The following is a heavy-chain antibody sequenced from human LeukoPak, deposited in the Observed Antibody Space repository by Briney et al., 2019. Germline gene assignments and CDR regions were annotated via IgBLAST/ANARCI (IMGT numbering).Heavy chain of an antibody. Sequence: PGGSLRLSCAASGFTFSSYGMSWVRQAPGKGLEWVSAISGSGGSTYYADSVKGRFTISRDNSKNTLYLQMNSLRAEDTAVYYCAKQTYYYDSSGYYYLDYWGQGTLVTVSS. CDR2: ISGSGGST. D-gene: IGHD3-22*01. CDR1: GFTFSSYG. V-gene: IGHV3-23*01. CDR3: AKQTYYYDSSGYYYLDY. J-gene: IGHJ4*02.